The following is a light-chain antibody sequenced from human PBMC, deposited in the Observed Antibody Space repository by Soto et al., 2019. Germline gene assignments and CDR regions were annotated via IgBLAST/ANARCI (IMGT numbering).Light chain of an antibody. Sequence: DIQVTQSPSSLSASVGDRVNITCRASQSISTWLAWYQQQPGRAPRLLIYDASTLQSGVPSTFSGSGSGTEFTLTISSLQPADFATYYCLQDYNYPRTFGQGTKVDIK. CDR3: LQDYNYPRT. V-gene: IGKV1-5*01. CDR1: QSISTW. CDR2: DAS. J-gene: IGKJ1*01.